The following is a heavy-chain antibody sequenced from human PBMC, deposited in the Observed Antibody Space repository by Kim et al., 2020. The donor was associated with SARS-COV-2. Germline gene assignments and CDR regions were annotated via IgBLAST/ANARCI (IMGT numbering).Heavy chain of an antibody. CDR1: GGSFSGYY. D-gene: IGHD2-15*01. V-gene: IGHV4-34*01. CDR2: INHSGST. Sequence: SETLSLTCAVYGGSFSGYYWSWIRQPPGKGLEWIGEINHSGSTNYNPSLKSRVTISVDTSKNQFSLKLSSVTAADTAVYYCARGQGYCSGGSCYSAPYFDYWGQGTLVTVSS. CDR3: ARGQGYCSGGSCYSAPYFDY. J-gene: IGHJ4*02.